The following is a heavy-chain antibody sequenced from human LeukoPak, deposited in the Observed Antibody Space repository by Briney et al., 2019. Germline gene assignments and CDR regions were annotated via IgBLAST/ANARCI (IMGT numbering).Heavy chain of an antibody. CDR3: AKVGSGWYLNWFDP. D-gene: IGHD6-19*01. Sequence: GGSLRLSCAASGFTFSSYGMHWVRQAPGKGLEWVSAISGSGGSTYYADSVKGRFTISRDNSKNTLYLQMNSLRAEDTAVYYCAKVGSGWYLNWFDPWGQGTLVTVSS. CDR2: ISGSGGST. V-gene: IGHV3-23*01. CDR1: GFTFSSYG. J-gene: IGHJ5*02.